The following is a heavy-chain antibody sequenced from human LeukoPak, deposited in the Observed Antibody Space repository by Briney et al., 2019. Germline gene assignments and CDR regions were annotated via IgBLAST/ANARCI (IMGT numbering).Heavy chain of an antibody. V-gene: IGHV3-66*01. J-gene: IGHJ4*02. CDR1: GITVSSNY. D-gene: IGHD6-13*01. CDR3: AREGGIAAAGNDY. Sequence: PGGSLRLSCAASGITVSSNYMSWVRQAPGKGLEWVSVIYSGGSTYYADSVKGRFTISRDNSKNTLYLQMNSLRAEDTAVYYCAREGGIAAAGNDYWGQGTLVTVSS. CDR2: IYSGGST.